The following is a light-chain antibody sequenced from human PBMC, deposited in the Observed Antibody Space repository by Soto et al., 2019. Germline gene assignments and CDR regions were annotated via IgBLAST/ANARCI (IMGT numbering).Light chain of an antibody. Sequence: QSALTQPASVSGSPGQSITISCTGTSSDVDTYKYVSWYQQHPGKAPKLMIYEVSSRPSGVSDRFSGSKSGNTASLTISGLQAEDEADYYCCSYAGSTTRVQFGGGTKLTVL. CDR1: SSDVDTYKY. CDR2: EVS. J-gene: IGLJ2*01. CDR3: CSYAGSTTRVQ. V-gene: IGLV2-14*01.